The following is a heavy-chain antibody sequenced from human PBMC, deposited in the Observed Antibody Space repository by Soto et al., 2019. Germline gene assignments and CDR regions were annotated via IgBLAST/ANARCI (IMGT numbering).Heavy chain of an antibody. CDR2: ISSSSSYI. J-gene: IGHJ6*02. CDR1: GFTFSSYS. D-gene: IGHD3-3*01. CDR3: ARPSNYDFWSGLVPYYYYYGMDV. Sequence: WWSLRLSCAASGFTFSSYSMNWWRQAPGKGLEWVSSISSSSSYIYYADSVKGRFTISRDNAKNSLYLQMNSLRAEDTAVYYCARPSNYDFWSGLVPYYYYYGMDVWGQGTTVTVSS. V-gene: IGHV3-21*01.